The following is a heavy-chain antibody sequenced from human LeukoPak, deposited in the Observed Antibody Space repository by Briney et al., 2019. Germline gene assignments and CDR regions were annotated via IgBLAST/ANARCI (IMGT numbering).Heavy chain of an antibody. V-gene: IGHV1-69*13. CDR2: IIPIFGTA. Sequence: SVNVSCKAAVGTFSSYAISWVRQAPGQGLEWMGGIIPIFGTANYAKKFQGRVTITADESTTTAYMELSSLRSEDTAVYYCARVGAPHAFDVWGQGTMVTVSS. CDR3: ARVGAPHAFDV. J-gene: IGHJ3*01. CDR1: VGTFSSYA.